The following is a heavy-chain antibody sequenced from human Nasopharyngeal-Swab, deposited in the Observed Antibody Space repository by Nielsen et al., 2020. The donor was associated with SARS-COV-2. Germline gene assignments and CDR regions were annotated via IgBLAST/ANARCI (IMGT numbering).Heavy chain of an antibody. D-gene: IGHD5-24*01. CDR1: GGSISSYY. J-gene: IGHJ4*02. V-gene: IGHV4-59*01. Sequence: GSLRLSCTVSGGSISSYYWSWIRQPPGKGLEWIGYIYYSGGTNYNPSLKSRVTISVDTSKNQFSLKLSSVTAADTAVYYCARDKGDGYNSFDYWGQGTLVTVSS. CDR2: IYYSGGT. CDR3: ARDKGDGYNSFDY.